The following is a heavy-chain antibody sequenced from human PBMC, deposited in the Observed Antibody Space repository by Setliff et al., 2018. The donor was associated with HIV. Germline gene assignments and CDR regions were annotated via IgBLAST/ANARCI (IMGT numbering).Heavy chain of an antibody. Sequence: GASVKVSCKASGYTFTSFGINWVRQAPGQGLEWMGGIIPIFGTANYAQKFQGRVTITADESTSTAYMELSSLRSEDTAVYYCARESFWSGYSPGGFDYWGQGTLVTVSS. CDR1: GYTFTSFG. D-gene: IGHD3-3*01. CDR3: ARESFWSGYSPGGFDY. J-gene: IGHJ4*02. V-gene: IGHV1-69*13. CDR2: IIPIFGTA.